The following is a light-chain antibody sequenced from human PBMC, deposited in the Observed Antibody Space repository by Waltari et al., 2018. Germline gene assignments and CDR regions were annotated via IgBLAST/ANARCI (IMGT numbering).Light chain of an antibody. V-gene: IGKV3-11*01. CDR3: QQRSSWPFMYT. CDR2: DAS. J-gene: IGKJ2*01. CDR1: QSISKY. Sequence: EIVLTQSPATLSLSPGEKATLSCRASQSISKYLAWYQQEPGQTPRLLIYDASNRPTDIPARFSGSGSGTDFTLTISSLEPEDFAVYYCQQRSSWPFMYTFGQGTKLEIK.